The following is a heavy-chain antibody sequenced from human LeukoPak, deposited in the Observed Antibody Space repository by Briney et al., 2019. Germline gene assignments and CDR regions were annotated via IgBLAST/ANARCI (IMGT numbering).Heavy chain of an antibody. D-gene: IGHD6-19*01. J-gene: IGHJ5*02. CDR2: IYSRGST. Sequence: SETLSLPCTVSGGSISSYYWSWIRQPAGKGLEWIGRIYSRGSTNYNPSLKSRLTMSVDTSKNQFSLKLSSVTAADTAVYYCAREGYSSGWYFNWFDPWGQGTLVTVSS. V-gene: IGHV4-4*07. CDR3: AREGYSSGWYFNWFDP. CDR1: GGSISSYY.